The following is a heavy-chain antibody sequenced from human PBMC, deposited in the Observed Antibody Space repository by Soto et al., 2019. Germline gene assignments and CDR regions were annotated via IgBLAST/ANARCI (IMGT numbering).Heavy chain of an antibody. Sequence: PSETLSLTCTVSGGSISSDYYYWSWIRQPPGEGLEWIGYIYYTGSTYYNPSLNSRVSISLDTSKNQFSLKLNSVTAADSAMYYCARRDILTGSYPYAFDVWGQGTMVTVS. V-gene: IGHV4-30-4*01. CDR2: IYYTGST. D-gene: IGHD3-9*01. CDR1: GGSISSDYYY. J-gene: IGHJ3*01. CDR3: ARRDILTGSYPYAFDV.